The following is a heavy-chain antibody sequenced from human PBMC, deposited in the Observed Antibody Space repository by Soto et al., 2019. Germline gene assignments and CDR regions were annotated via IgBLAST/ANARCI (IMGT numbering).Heavy chain of an antibody. CDR1: GFTFRSFA. D-gene: IGHD6-19*01. J-gene: IGHJ4*02. CDR2: ISYDGGNK. Sequence: QVQLVESGGGVVQSGRSLRLSCAASGFTFRSFALHWVRQAPGKGLEWVAVISYDGGNKYYADSVEGRFTISRDKSNNTQYLQMNSRRAEDTAVYYCARVGIGGSSGFYRGGGYFDYWGQGTLVTGSS. V-gene: IGHV3-30-3*01. CDR3: ARVGIGGSSGFYRGGGYFDY.